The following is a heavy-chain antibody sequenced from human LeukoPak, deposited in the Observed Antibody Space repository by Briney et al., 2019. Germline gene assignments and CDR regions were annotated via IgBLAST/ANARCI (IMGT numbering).Heavy chain of an antibody. J-gene: IGHJ6*03. V-gene: IGHV1-2*02. CDR2: INPNSGGT. CDR3: ARGGGEMAKIVRPYYYMDA. CDR1: GYTFTGYY. Sequence: ASVKVSCKASGYTFTGYYMHWVRQAPGQGLEWMGWINPNSGGTNYAQKFQGRVTMTRDTSISTAYMELSRLRSDDTAVYYCARGGGEMAKIVRPYYYMDAWGKGTTITVSS. D-gene: IGHD5-24*01.